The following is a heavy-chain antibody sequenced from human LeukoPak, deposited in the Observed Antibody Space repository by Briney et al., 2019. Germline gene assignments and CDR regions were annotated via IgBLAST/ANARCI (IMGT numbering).Heavy chain of an antibody. J-gene: IGHJ4*02. V-gene: IGHV4-38-2*01. Sequence: SETLSLTCVVSGYSISSGCSWGWIRQPPGKGLEWIGSIHHSGSTYYNPSLKSRVTISVDTSKNQFSLKVSSVTAADTAVYYCARIGSLTGSTRALGYWGQGTLVTVSS. CDR2: IHHSGST. CDR3: ARIGSLTGSTRALGY. D-gene: IGHD1-7*01. CDR1: GYSISSGCS.